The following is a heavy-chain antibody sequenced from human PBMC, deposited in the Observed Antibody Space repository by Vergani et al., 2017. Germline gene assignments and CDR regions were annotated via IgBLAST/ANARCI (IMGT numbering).Heavy chain of an antibody. CDR1: GFSFSSYG. J-gene: IGHJ4*02. D-gene: IGHD4-17*01. Sequence: QVQLVESGGGVVQPGRSLRLSCAASGFSFSSYGMHWVRQAPGKGLEWVAIIWYDGSNKYYADSVKGRFTISRDNSKNTLYLQMNSLRAEDTAMYYCARTLFVNDYGDFPGDYWGQGSLDTASS. CDR3: ARTLFVNDYGDFPGDY. CDR2: IWYDGSNK. V-gene: IGHV3-33*01.